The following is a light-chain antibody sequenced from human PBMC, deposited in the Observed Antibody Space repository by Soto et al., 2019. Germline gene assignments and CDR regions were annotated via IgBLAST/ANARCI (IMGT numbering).Light chain of an antibody. J-gene: IGKJ4*01. CDR3: QQYNNWPLT. Sequence: EMLMTQSPATLSVSPGERATLSCRASQSVSSNLAWYQQKPGQAPRLLIYGASTRATGIPVRFGGGGSGTEFTLTISSLQSEDFAVYYCQQYNNWPLTFGGGTKVEIK. V-gene: IGKV3-15*01. CDR1: QSVSSN. CDR2: GAS.